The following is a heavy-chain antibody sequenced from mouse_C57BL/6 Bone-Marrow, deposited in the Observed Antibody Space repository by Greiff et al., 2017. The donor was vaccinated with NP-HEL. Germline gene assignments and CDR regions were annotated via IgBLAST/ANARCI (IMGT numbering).Heavy chain of an antibody. CDR2: ISSGSSTI. V-gene: IGHV5-17*01. Sequence: EVKLMESGGGLVKPGGSLKLSCAASGFTFSDYGMHWVRQAPEKGLEWVAYISSGSSTIYYADTVKGRVTISRDNAKTTLFLQMTMLRSEDTAMYYCARRYRGLYYYAMDYWGQGTSVTVSS. J-gene: IGHJ4*01. CDR3: ARRYRGLYYYAMDY. D-gene: IGHD2-12*01. CDR1: GFTFSDYG.